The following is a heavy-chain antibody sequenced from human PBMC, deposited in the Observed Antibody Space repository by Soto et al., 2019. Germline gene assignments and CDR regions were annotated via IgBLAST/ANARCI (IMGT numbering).Heavy chain of an antibody. J-gene: IGHJ6*02. CDR3: ASLGVGDWANYYYYYGMDV. CDR2: VPANGVST. D-gene: IGHD2-21*02. V-gene: IGHV3-23*01. CDR1: GFTFSVYA. Sequence: EVQLLESGGGFVQPGGSLRLSCAATGFTFSVYAMTWVRQAPGKGLEWVSAVPANGVSTYSADYVKGRFTISRDNSKNTLFLQRNSLRAEDTAVYYCASLGVGDWANYYYYYGMDVWGQGTTVTVSS.